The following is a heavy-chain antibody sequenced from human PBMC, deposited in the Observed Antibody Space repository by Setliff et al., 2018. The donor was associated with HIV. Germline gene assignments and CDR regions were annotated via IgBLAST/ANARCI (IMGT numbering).Heavy chain of an antibody. V-gene: IGHV1-18*01. CDR2: ISACNGNT. Sequence: ASVKVSCKASGYTFTSYGISWVRQAPGQGLEWMGWISACNGNTNYAQKLQGRVTVTTDTSTSTAYMELRSLRSDDTAVYYCARDQITMVRGTLGAFDIWGQGTMVTVSS. D-gene: IGHD3-10*01. CDR1: GYTFTSYG. CDR3: ARDQITMVRGTLGAFDI. J-gene: IGHJ3*02.